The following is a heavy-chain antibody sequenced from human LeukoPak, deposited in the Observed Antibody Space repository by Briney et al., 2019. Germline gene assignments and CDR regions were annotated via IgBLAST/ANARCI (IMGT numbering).Heavy chain of an antibody. CDR2: IIPIFGRA. CDR3: ARVGAVAATSGDAFDI. Sequence: SVKVSCKASGGTFSSYGISWVRQAPGQGLEWMGGIIPIFGRAKYAQKLQGRVTMTTDTSTSTAYMELRSLRSDDTAVYYCARVGAVAATSGDAFDIWGQGTMVTVSS. CDR1: GGTFSSYG. J-gene: IGHJ3*02. V-gene: IGHV1-69*05. D-gene: IGHD2-15*01.